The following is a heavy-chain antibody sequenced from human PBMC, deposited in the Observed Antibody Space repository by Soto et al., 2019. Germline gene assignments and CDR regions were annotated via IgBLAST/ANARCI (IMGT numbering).Heavy chain of an antibody. CDR1: GYTFTSYA. J-gene: IGHJ2*01. D-gene: IGHD1-26*01. Sequence: QVQLVQSGAEVKKAGASVKVSCKASGYTFTSYAMHWVRQAPGQRLEWMGWINAGNGNTKYSQKFQGRVTITRDTSASTAYMELSSLRSEDTAVYYCARGGSLYLYFDIWGRGTLVTVSS. CDR2: INAGNGNT. CDR3: ARGGSLYLYFDI. V-gene: IGHV1-3*01.